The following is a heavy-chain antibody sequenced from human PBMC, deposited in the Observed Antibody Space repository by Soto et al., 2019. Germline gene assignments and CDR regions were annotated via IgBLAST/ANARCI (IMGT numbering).Heavy chain of an antibody. CDR2: IWYDGSNK. D-gene: IGHD1-1*01. Sequence: QPGGSLRLSCAASGFTFSSYGMHWVRQAPGKGLEWVAVIWYDGSNKYYADSVKGRFTISRDNSKNTLYLQMNSLRAEDTAVYYCARDQSGNWNQMDYFDYWGQGTLVTVSS. J-gene: IGHJ4*02. CDR1: GFTFSSYG. CDR3: ARDQSGNWNQMDYFDY. V-gene: IGHV3-33*01.